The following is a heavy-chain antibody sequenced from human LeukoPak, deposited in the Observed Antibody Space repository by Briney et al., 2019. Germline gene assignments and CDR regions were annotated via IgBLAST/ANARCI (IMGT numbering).Heavy chain of an antibody. CDR1: GGTFSSYA. J-gene: IGHJ5*02. Sequence: SVKVSCKASGGTFSSYAISWVRQALGQGLEWMGGIIPIFGTANYAQKFQGRVTITADESTSTAYMELSSLRSEDTAVYYCAREETGTGGNWFDPWGQGTLVTVSS. D-gene: IGHD1/OR15-1a*01. CDR2: IIPIFGTA. V-gene: IGHV1-69*13. CDR3: AREETGTGGNWFDP.